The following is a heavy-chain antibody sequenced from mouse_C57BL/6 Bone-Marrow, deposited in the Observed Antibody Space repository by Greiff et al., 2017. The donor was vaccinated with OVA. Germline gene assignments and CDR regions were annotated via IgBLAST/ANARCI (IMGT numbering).Heavy chain of an antibody. CDR1: GFTFSDYG. Sequence: EVMLVESGGGLVKPGGSLKLSCAASGFTFSDYGMHWVRQAPEKGLEWVAYISSGSSTIYYADTVKGRFTISSDNAKNTLFLQMTSLRSEDTAMYYCAWTGTRWYFDVWGTGTTVTVSS. V-gene: IGHV5-17*01. J-gene: IGHJ1*03. CDR2: ISSGSSTI. CDR3: AWTGTRWYFDV. D-gene: IGHD4-1*01.